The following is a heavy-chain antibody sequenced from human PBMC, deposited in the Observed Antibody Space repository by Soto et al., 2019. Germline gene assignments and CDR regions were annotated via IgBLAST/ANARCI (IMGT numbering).Heavy chain of an antibody. J-gene: IGHJ4*02. D-gene: IGHD1-20*01. V-gene: IGHV3-23*01. Sequence: EVQLLDSGGGLVQPGGSLRVSCAASGFTFSSYAMSWVRQAPGKWLEWVSGISGSGGSTYYADSVKGRFTISRDNSKNTLVLQMNSLRAEDTAVYYCVRYSRNDTDFDYWGQGTLVTVSS. CDR2: ISGSGGST. CDR3: VRYSRNDTDFDY. CDR1: GFTFSSYA.